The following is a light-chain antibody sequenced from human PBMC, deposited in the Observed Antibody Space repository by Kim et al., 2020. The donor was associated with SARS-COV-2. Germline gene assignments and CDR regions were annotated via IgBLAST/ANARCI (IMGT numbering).Light chain of an antibody. V-gene: IGLV3-1*01. CDR2: KYS. CDR1: KLGDKY. CDR3: QAWDSSTAV. J-gene: IGLJ2*01. Sequence: VSPGQTASITCSGDKLGDKYACWYQQKPGQSPVLVIYKYSKRPSGIPERFSGSNSGNTATLTISGTQAMDEADYYCQAWDSSTAVFGGGTQLTVL.